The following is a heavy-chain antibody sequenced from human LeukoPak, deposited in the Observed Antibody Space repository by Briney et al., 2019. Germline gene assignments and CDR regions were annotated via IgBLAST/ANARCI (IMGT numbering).Heavy chain of an antibody. D-gene: IGHD2-21*01. CDR3: ARQVGGDRWYLDY. J-gene: IGHJ4*02. CDR2: IYYSGST. CDR1: GGSISSSSYY. V-gene: IGHV4-39*01. Sequence: PSETLSLTCTVSGGSISSSSYYWGWIRQPPGKGLEWIGSIYYSGSTYYNPSLKSRVTISVDTSKNQFSLKLSSVTAADTAVYYCARQVGGDRWYLDYWGQGTLVTVSS.